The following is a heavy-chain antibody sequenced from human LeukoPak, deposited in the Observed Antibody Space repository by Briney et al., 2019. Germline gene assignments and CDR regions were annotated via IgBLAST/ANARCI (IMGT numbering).Heavy chain of an antibody. J-gene: IGHJ6*03. CDR3: ARGTTPGYYYYYMDV. CDR1: GYTFTSYG. Sequence: ASVKVSCKASGYTFTSYGISWVRQAPGQGLEWMGWISAYNGNTNYAQKLQGRVTMTTDTSTSTAYMELRSLRSGDTAVYYCARGTTPGYYYYYMDVWGKGTTVTVSS. V-gene: IGHV1-18*01. D-gene: IGHD1-7*01. CDR2: ISAYNGNT.